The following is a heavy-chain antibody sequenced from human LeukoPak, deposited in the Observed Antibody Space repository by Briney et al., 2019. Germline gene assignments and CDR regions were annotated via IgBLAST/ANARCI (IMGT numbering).Heavy chain of an antibody. CDR2: IDYDGGSG. Sequence: PGGSLRLSCTVSGFTLSSYEMSWIRQAPGKGLEWVSSIDYDGGSGHYADSVKGRFTISRDNSNNTLFLHLNSLRGEDTAVYYCTRNSGWYGLSWGQRTLVTVSS. J-gene: IGHJ1*01. CDR3: TRNSGWYGLS. CDR1: GFTLSSYE. D-gene: IGHD6-19*01. V-gene: IGHV3-23*01.